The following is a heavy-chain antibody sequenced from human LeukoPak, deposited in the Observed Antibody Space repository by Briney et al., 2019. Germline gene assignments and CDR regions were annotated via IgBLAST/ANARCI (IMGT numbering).Heavy chain of an antibody. CDR3: TREYDFWSGYRYYYYYYYMDV. Sequence: PGGSLKLSCAASGFTFSGSAMHWVRQASGKGLEWVGRIRSKANSYATAYAASVKGRFTISRDDSKNTAYLQMNSLKTEDTAVYYCTREYDFWSGYRYYYYYYYMDVWGKGTTFTVSS. CDR1: GFTFSGSA. D-gene: IGHD3-3*01. V-gene: IGHV3-73*01. J-gene: IGHJ6*03. CDR2: IRSKANSYAT.